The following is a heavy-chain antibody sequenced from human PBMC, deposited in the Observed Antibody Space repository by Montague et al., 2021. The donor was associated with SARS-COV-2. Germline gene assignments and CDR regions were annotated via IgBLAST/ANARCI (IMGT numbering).Heavy chain of an antibody. CDR3: VRWGDYGDGDF. CDR2: LYTRGTT. D-gene: IGHD4-17*01. V-gene: IGHV4-61*02. CDR1: GASISSGSYY. J-gene: IGHJ4*02. Sequence: SETLSLTCTVSGASISSGSYYWSWVRQPAGKGLQWIGRLYTRGTTNYNSALESRVTISVDTSKNQFYLKLRSVTAADTAVYYCVRWGDYGDGDFWGQGTLVTVSS.